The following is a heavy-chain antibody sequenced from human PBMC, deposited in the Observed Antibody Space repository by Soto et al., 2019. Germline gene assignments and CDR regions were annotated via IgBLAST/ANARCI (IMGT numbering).Heavy chain of an antibody. CDR1: GGTFSSYT. V-gene: IGHV1-69*02. J-gene: IGHJ6*03. Sequence: QVQLVQSGAEVKNPGSSVKVSCKASGGTFSSYTISWVRQAPGQGLEWMGRIIPILGIANYAQKFQGRVTITADKATCTAYMELSSLRSEDTGVYSCARQGDHYYYYYKDVWGKGTTVTVSS. D-gene: IGHD2-21*01. CDR3: ARQGDHYYYYYKDV. CDR2: IIPILGIA.